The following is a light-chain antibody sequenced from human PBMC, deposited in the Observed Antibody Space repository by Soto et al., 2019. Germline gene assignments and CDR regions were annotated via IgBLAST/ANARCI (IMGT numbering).Light chain of an antibody. V-gene: IGKV3-20*01. CDR1: HSVSSSY. CDR3: LQYGSSPPIT. J-gene: IGKJ5*01. CDR2: GAS. Sequence: EIVLTQSPGTLSLSPGERATLSCRASHSVSSSYLAWYQQKPGQAPRLLIYGASSRATGIPDRFSGSGSGTEFTLTISRLEPEDFAVYYCLQYGSSPPITFGQGTRLEIK.